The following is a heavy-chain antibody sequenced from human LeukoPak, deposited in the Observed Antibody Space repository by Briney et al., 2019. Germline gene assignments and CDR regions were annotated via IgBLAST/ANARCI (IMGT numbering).Heavy chain of an antibody. CDR2: INPNSGDT. Sequence: ASVKVSCKASGYTFTGYYMHWVRQAPGQGLEWMGWINPNSGDTGYAQRFQGRVTMTRSTSISTAYMELSSLRSEDTAVYYCARNVRDTGTFDYWGQGTLVTVSS. CDR3: ARNVRDTGTFDY. CDR1: GYTFTGYY. D-gene: IGHD5-18*01. J-gene: IGHJ4*02. V-gene: IGHV1-8*02.